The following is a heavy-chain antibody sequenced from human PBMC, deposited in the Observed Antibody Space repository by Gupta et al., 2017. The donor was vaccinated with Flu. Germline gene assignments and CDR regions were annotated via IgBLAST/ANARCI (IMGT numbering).Heavy chain of an antibody. J-gene: IGHJ3*01. Sequence: ITLTESGPTLVRPTQTLTLTCSFSGFSLNANGAGVGWIRQTPGKALEWLALILWDDEKWYSPSLGARLTISKDTSRSHVILTLSDVDSVDTGTYYCTHRALGASDVWGQGTVVTVSA. CDR3: THRALGASDV. CDR1: GFSLNANGAG. V-gene: IGHV2-5*02. CDR2: ILWDDEK.